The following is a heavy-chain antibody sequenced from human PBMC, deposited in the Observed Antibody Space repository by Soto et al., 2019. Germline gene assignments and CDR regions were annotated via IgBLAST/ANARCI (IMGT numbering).Heavy chain of an antibody. D-gene: IGHD6-13*01. CDR3: ARGRRAAAGIPHIYYYGMDV. Sequence: SAMSSWKAAAGSLRRLAKSWMREASGKGVEWMGGIIPIFGTANYAQKFQGRVTITADESTSTAYMELSSLISEDTAEYYCARGRRAAAGIPHIYYYGMDVWGQGTTVTVSS. CDR2: IIPIFGTA. CDR1: AGSLRRLA. V-gene: IGHV1-69*13. J-gene: IGHJ6*02.